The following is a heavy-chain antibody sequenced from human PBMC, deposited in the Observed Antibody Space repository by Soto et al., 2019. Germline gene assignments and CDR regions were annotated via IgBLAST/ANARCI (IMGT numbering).Heavy chain of an antibody. CDR2: ISYSGST. CDR1: GASISSDDYY. Sequence: QVQLQESGPRLVKPSQTLSLTCSISGASISSDDYYWSWFRQPPGKGLEWIGYISYSGSTYYNPSLKSRITISVDTSKTQFSLILSSVTAADTAVFYCAREVNNYYGMDVWGQGTTVTVSS. CDR3: AREVNNYYGMDV. V-gene: IGHV4-30-4*01. J-gene: IGHJ6*02.